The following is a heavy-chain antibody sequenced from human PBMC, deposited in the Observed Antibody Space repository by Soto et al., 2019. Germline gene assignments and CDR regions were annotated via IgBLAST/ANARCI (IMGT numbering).Heavy chain of an antibody. CDR1: GFTFNNVR. J-gene: IGHJ4*02. CDR2: LRAKVEGGTT. Sequence: GGSLRLSCAVSGFTFNNVRMSWVRQAPGKGLEWVGHLRAKVEGGTTDYAAPVQGRFSISRDDSKNTLYLEMNTLETEDTGIYYCASAAVTTYYLDCWGQGTLVTVSS. V-gene: IGHV3-15*01. D-gene: IGHD4-17*01. CDR3: ASAAVTTYYLDC.